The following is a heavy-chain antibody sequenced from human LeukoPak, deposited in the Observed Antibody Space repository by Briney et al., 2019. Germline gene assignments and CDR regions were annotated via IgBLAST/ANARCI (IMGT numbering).Heavy chain of an antibody. J-gene: IGHJ4*02. CDR1: GFTFDDYG. CDR2: INWNGGST. Sequence: GGSLRLSCAASGFTFDDYGMTWVRQAPGKGLECVSGINWNGGSTGYADSVKGRFTISRDNAKNSLYLLLNSLRAEDTALYHCAREVGGFGELSIETSYFDYWGQGTLIIVSS. D-gene: IGHD3-10*01. V-gene: IGHV3-20*01. CDR3: AREVGGFGELSIETSYFDY.